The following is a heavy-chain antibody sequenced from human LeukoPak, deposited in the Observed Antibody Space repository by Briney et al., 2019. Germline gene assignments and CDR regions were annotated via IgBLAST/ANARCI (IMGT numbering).Heavy chain of an antibody. CDR3: ARDATCSSTSCYAPSGSFDY. CDR2: ISSSGSTI. J-gene: IGHJ4*02. CDR1: GFTFSDYY. D-gene: IGHD2-2*01. V-gene: IGHV3-11*01. Sequence: GGSPRLSCAASGFTFSDYYMSWIRQAQGKGLEWVSYISSSGSTIYYADSVKGRFTISRDNAKNSLYLQMNSLRAEDTAVYYCARDATCSSTSCYAPSGSFDYWGQGTLVTVSS.